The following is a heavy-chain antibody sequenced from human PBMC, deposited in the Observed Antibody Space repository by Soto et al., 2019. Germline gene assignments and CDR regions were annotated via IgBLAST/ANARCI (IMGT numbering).Heavy chain of an antibody. CDR1: GFTFSSYA. CDR2: ISGSGGST. V-gene: IGHV3-23*01. D-gene: IGHD2-21*01. J-gene: IGHJ4*02. CDR3: AKRKGVKHIVVVIGKGENYFDY. Sequence: GGSLRLSCAASGFTFSSYAMSWVRQAPGKGLEWVSAISGSGGSTYYADSVKGRFTISRDNSKNKLYLQMNSLRAEDTAVYYCAKRKGVKHIVVVIGKGENYFDYWGQGTLVTVSS.